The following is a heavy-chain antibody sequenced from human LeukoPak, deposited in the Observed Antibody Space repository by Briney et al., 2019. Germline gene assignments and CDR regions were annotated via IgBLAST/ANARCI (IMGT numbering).Heavy chain of an antibody. Sequence: SVKVSCKASGGTFSSYAISWVRQAPGQGLEWMGGIIPIFGTANYAQKFQGRVTITADESTSTAYMELSSLRSEDTAVYYCARDAAPYSYYYYGMDVWGQGTTVTVSS. CDR3: ARDAAPYSYYYYGMDV. D-gene: IGHD6-6*01. CDR2: IIPIFGTA. J-gene: IGHJ6*02. V-gene: IGHV1-69*13. CDR1: GGTFSSYA.